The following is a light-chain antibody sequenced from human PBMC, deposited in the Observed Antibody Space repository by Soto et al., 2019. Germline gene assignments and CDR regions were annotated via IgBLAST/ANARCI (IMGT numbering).Light chain of an antibody. CDR2: LTY. CDR3: LQHNSYPRT. Sequence: DIPITQAPSSQSASVGDRVTITCRASQGIRNDVGWYQQKPGKAPKRLIYLTYSLQTGVPSRFSGSGSGTDFSLTISSLQPEDSATYYCLQHNSYPRTFGQGTKVDIK. J-gene: IGKJ1*01. CDR1: QGIRND. V-gene: IGKV1-17*01.